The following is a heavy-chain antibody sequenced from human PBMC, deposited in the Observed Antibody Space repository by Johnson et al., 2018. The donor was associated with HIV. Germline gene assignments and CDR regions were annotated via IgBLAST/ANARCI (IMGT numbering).Heavy chain of an antibody. D-gene: IGHD1-26*01. CDR3: ARVWSGSYYSNAFDI. J-gene: IGHJ3*02. CDR2: IWYDGSNK. CDR1: GFTFSSNY. V-gene: IGHV3-33*08. Sequence: VPLVESGGGLVKPGGSLRLSCAASGFTFSSNYMSWVRQAPGKGLEWVAVIWYDGSNKYYADSVKGRFTISRDNSKNTLYLQMNSLRAEDTALYYCARVWSGSYYSNAFDIWGQGTMVTVSS.